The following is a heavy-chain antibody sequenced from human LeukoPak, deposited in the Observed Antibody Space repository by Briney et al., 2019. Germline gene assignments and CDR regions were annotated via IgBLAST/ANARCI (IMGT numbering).Heavy chain of an antibody. V-gene: IGHV1-8*01. D-gene: IGHD6-13*01. J-gene: IGHJ4*02. CDR2: MNPNSGDT. Sequence: ASVKVSCKASGYTFTTYDITWVRQATGQGLEWMGWMNPNSGDTAYAQKFQGRVAMTRDTSISTAYMELSRLRSDDTAVYYCARLGIAAAGYYFDYWGQGTLVTVSS. CDR3: ARLGIAAAGYYFDY. CDR1: GYTFTTYD.